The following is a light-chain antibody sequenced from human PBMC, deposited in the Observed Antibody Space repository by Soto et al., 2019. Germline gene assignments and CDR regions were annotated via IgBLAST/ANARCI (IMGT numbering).Light chain of an antibody. V-gene: IGKV4-1*01. CDR1: QSVLYSSNNKNY. Sequence: DIVMTQSPDSLAVSLGERATINCKSSQSVLYSSNNKNYLAWYQQKPGQPPKLLIYWASTRESGVPDRFSGSGSGTDFTLTISSLQAEDVAVYSCQQHYATPVTFGQGTKVEIK. CDR3: QQHYATPVT. CDR2: WAS. J-gene: IGKJ1*01.